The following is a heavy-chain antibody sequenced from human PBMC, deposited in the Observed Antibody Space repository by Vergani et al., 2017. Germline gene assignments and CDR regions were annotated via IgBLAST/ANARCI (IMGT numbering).Heavy chain of an antibody. CDR2: IYHSGST. Sequence: QLQLQESGPGLVKPSETLSLTCAVSGYSISSGYYWGWIRQPPGKGLEWIGSIYHSGSTYYNPSLKSRVTISVDTSKNQFSLKLSSVTAADTAVYYCARGDYDFYQAFDYWGQGTLVTVSS. J-gene: IGHJ4*02. CDR1: GYSISSGYY. V-gene: IGHV4-38-2*01. D-gene: IGHD3-3*01. CDR3: ARGDYDFYQAFDY.